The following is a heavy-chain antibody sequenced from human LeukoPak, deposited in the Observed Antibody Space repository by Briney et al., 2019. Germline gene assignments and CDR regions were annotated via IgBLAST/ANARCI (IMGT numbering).Heavy chain of an antibody. CDR3: ARNGYSYDY. CDR2: IYSGGRT. CDR1: GFTFSSYA. D-gene: IGHD5-18*01. Sequence: GGSLRLSCAASGFTFSSYAMSWVRQAPAQGLEWVSVIYSGGRTYYADAVKGRFTISRDNAKNTLYLQMNSLRAEDTAVYYCARNGYSYDYWGQGTLVTVSS. J-gene: IGHJ4*02. V-gene: IGHV3-66*01.